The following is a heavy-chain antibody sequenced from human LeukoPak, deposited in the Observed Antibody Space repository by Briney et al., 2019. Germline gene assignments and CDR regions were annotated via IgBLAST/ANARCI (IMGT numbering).Heavy chain of an antibody. J-gene: IGHJ4*02. D-gene: IGHD3-22*01. CDR1: GYTLTELS. V-gene: IGHV1-24*01. CDR3: ARGSHETYYYDSSGYQG. Sequence: ASVKVSCKVSGYTLTELSMHWVRQAPGKGLEWMGGFDPEDGETIYAQKFQGRVTMTEDTSTDTAYMELSSLRSEDTAVYYCARGSHETYYYDSSGYQGWGQGTLVTVSS. CDR2: FDPEDGET.